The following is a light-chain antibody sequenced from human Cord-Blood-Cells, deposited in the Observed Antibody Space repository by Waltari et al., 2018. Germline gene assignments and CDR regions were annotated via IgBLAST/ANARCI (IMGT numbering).Light chain of an antibody. V-gene: IGKV2-30*01. CDR2: KVS. CDR1: QSLVYSDGNTY. J-gene: IGKJ4*01. CDR3: MQGTHWRLT. Sequence: DVVMTQSPLARAVTLGQPASIACRSGQSLVYSDGNTYWNWCKQMSGQSPRSLIYKVSNRDSGVPDRFSGRVSGTDFTMKISRVEAEDVGVYYCMQGTHWRLTFGGGTKVEIK.